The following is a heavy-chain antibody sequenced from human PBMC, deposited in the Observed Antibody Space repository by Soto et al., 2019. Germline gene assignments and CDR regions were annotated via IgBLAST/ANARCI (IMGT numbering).Heavy chain of an antibody. CDR2: IVVGSGNT. D-gene: IGHD3-10*01. V-gene: IGHV1-58*02. CDR1: GYTFTSSA. Sequence: GASVKVSCKASGYTFTSSAMQWVRQARGQRLEWIGWIVVGSGNTNYAQKFQERVTITRDMSTSTAYMELSSLRSEDTAVYYCAAPRGYYGSGSYFFGPPDYYGMDVWGQGTTVTVSS. CDR3: AAPRGYYGSGSYFFGPPDYYGMDV. J-gene: IGHJ6*02.